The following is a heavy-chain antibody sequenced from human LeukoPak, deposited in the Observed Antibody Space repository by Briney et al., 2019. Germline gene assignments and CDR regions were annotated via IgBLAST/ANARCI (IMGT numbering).Heavy chain of an antibody. D-gene: IGHD5-12*01. CDR3: ARGWISDSFDY. Sequence: GGSLRLSCAASGFTFSSYGMHWVRQAPGKGLEWVSYISRSGSNIYYADSVKGRFTISRDNDKKSLYLQMNSLRAEDTAVYYCARGWISDSFDYWGQGTLVTVSS. V-gene: IGHV3-48*04. CDR1: GFTFSSYG. J-gene: IGHJ4*02. CDR2: ISRSGSNI.